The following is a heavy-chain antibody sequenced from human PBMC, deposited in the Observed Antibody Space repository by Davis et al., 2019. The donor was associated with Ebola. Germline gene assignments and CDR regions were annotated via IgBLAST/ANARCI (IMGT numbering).Heavy chain of an antibody. J-gene: IGHJ6*03. CDR3: ARDLLFLEWLLFTHAMDV. CDR2: ISISSSYI. V-gene: IGHV3-21*01. D-gene: IGHD3-3*01. CDR1: GFTFSSYS. Sequence: GESLKISCAASGFTFSSYSMNWVRQAPGKGLEWVSSISISSSYIYYADSVKGRFTISRDNAKNSLYLQMNSLRAEDTAVYYCARDLLFLEWLLFTHAMDVWGKGTTVTVSS.